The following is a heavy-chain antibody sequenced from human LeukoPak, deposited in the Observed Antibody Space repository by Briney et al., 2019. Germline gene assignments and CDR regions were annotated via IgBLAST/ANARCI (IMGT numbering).Heavy chain of an antibody. Sequence: GGSLRLSCAASGFTFSDYGMHWVRQAPGKGLEWVAFIRYDGSNKYYADSVKGRFTISRDNSKNTLYLQMNSLRAEDTAVYYCAKYRGYNYIDAFDIWGQGTMVTVSS. D-gene: IGHD5-18*01. V-gene: IGHV3-30*02. J-gene: IGHJ3*02. CDR3: AKYRGYNYIDAFDI. CDR2: IRYDGSNK. CDR1: GFTFSDYG.